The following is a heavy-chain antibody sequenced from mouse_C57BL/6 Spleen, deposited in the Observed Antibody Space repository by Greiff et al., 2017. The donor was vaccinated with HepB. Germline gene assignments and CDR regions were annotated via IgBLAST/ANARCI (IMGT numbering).Heavy chain of an antibody. Sequence: VKLVESGGGLVKPGGSLKLSCAASGFTFSDYGMHWVRQAPEKGLEWVAYISSGSSTIYYADKVQSRFPISRDNAKHTLFLQMTSLRSEDTAMYDCGMPGLDYAMEYWGQGTSVTVSS. CDR1: GFTFSDYG. V-gene: IGHV5-17*01. CDR3: GMPGLDYAMEY. D-gene: IGHD3-1*01. CDR2: ISSGSSTI. J-gene: IGHJ4*01.